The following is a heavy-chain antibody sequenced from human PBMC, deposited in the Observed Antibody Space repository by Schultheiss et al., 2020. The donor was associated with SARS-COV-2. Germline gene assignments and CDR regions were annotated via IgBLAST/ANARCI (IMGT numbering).Heavy chain of an antibody. Sequence: GGSLRLSCAASGFTFSNAWMNWVRQAPGKGLEWVGRIKSKTDGGTTDYAAPVKGRFTISRDDSKNTLYLQMNSLKTEDTAVYYCARDPDSSSWYFFGSFDYWGQGTLVTVSS. CDR2: IKSKTDGGTT. CDR3: ARDPDSSSWYFFGSFDY. CDR1: GFTFSNAW. D-gene: IGHD6-13*01. J-gene: IGHJ4*02. V-gene: IGHV3-15*07.